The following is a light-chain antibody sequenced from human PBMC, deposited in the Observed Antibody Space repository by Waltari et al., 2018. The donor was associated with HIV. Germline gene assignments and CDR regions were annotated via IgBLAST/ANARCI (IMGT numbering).Light chain of an antibody. J-gene: IGKJ4*01. CDR3: QQANSFPPT. CDR2: SAT. Sequence: IQVTQSPSSVSAYVGDRVTITCRTSQGISNWLAWYQQKPGKAPKLLIYSATSLESGVPSRFSGRGSGTDFSLTISNLQPEDFATYYCQQANSFPPTFGGGTKVEIK. CDR1: QGISNW. V-gene: IGKV1D-12*01.